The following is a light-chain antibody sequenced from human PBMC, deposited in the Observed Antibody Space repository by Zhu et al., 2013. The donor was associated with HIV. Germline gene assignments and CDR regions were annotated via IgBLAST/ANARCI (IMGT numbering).Light chain of an antibody. CDR3: HQSSTYPLT. Sequence: EVVMTQSPGTLSVSPGERATLSCRASQSVNSNLAWYQQKPGQAPRLLIYGASTRATGIPARFTGSGSQTHFTLTIDNFQPDDVGVYYCHQSSTYPLTFGGGTRVEI. CDR2: GAS. V-gene: IGKV3-15*01. CDR1: QSVNSN. J-gene: IGKJ4*01.